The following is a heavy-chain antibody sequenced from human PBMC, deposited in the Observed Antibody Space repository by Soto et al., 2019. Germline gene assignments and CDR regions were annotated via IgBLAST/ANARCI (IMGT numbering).Heavy chain of an antibody. CDR2: IYYSGST. CDR1: GGCISRYY. V-gene: IGHV4-59*01. Sequence: LFLTCTVSGGCISRYYWSWIRPPPGKGLEWIGYIYYSGSTNYNPSLKSRVTISVDTSKNQFSLKLSSVTAADTAVYYCARVKAAAGTEPYFDYWGQGTLVTVSS. J-gene: IGHJ4*02. D-gene: IGHD6-13*01. CDR3: ARVKAAAGTEPYFDY.